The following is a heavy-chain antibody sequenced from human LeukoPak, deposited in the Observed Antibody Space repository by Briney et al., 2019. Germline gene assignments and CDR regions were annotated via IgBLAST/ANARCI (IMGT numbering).Heavy chain of an antibody. Sequence: GGSLRLSCAASGFSFSNFAMTWVRQAPGKGLEWVSTISGSGDDTHYADSVKGRFTISRDNSKNALYLQMNSLRGEDTAVYYCAKDLARGFYNEGSCYPFDDWGQGTLVTVSS. D-gene: IGHD2-15*01. J-gene: IGHJ4*02. CDR2: ISGSGDDT. CDR1: GFSFSNFA. V-gene: IGHV3-23*01. CDR3: AKDLARGFYNEGSCYPFDD.